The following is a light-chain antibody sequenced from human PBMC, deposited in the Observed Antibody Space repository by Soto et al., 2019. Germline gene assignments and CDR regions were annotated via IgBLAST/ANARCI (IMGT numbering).Light chain of an antibody. Sequence: VLTQPPSASGPPGQRVTISCSGSSSNIGSNYVYWYQQLPRTAPKLLIYRNDHRPSGVPDRFSGSKSGTSASLAISGLRSEDEADYFCAAWDDSLSGYVVFGGGTKLTVL. CDR1: SSNIGSNY. CDR3: AAWDDSLSGYVV. V-gene: IGLV1-47*01. CDR2: RND. J-gene: IGLJ2*01.